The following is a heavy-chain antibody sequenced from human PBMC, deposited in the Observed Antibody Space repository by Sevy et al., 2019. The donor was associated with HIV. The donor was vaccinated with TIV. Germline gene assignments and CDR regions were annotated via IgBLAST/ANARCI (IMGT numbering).Heavy chain of an antibody. J-gene: IGHJ3*02. CDR1: GFAFSDYA. CDR2: VSYDGSNT. CDR3: ARFPPQRAFDI. Sequence: GGSLRLSCEAFGFAFSDYAMHWVRQVPGKGLEWLAVVSYDGSNTSYADSVKGRFTVSRDNSKNTLYLKMNSLRRDDTAVFYCARFPPQRAFDIWGQGTTVTVSS. V-gene: IGHV3-30-3*01.